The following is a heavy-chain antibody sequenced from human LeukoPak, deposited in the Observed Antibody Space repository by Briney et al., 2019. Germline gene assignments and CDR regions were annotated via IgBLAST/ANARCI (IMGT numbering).Heavy chain of an antibody. J-gene: IGHJ4*02. CDR2: ICWNSGSI. CDR1: GFTFDDYD. V-gene: IGHV3-9*01. Sequence: GGSLRLSCAASGFTFDDYDMHWVRHARGKGVEWVSGICWNSGSIGYADSVKGRVTTSRDKAKNSLYLQMNSLRAEDTALYYCARDWAPGAPSYCFDYWGQGTLVTVSS. D-gene: IGHD6-6*01. CDR3: ARDWAPGAPSYCFDY.